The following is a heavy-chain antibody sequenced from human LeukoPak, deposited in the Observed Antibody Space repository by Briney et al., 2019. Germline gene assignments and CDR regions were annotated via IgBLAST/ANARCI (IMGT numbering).Heavy chain of an antibody. CDR2: IYYTGGT. D-gene: IGHD6-19*01. J-gene: IGHJ4*02. Sequence: SETLSLTCTVSGGSIGSDYWTWIRQPPGKGLEYIGYIYYTGGTNYNPSLKSRVTISVDTSKNQFSLKLTSVTAADTAVYFCAKYGNSGWVIDNWGQGTLVTVSS. CDR1: GGSIGSDY. V-gene: IGHV4-59*08. CDR3: AKYGNSGWVIDN.